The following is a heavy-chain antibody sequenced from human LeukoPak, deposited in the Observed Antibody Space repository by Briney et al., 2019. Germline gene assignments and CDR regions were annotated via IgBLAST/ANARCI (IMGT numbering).Heavy chain of an antibody. CDR2: IYYSGST. V-gene: IGHV4-59*01. CDR3: ARYYYDSSGYYPDY. CDR1: GGSISSYY. Sequence: SETLSLTCTVSGGSISSYYWSWIRQPPGKGLEWIGCIYYSGSTNYNPSLKSRVTISVDTSKNQFSLKLSSVTAADTAVYYCARYYYDSSGYYPDYWGQGTLVTVSS. D-gene: IGHD3-22*01. J-gene: IGHJ4*02.